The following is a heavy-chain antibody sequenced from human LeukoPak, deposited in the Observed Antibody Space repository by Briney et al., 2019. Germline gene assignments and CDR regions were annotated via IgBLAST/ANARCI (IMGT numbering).Heavy chain of an antibody. Sequence: PSETLSLTCTVSGGSISSYYWSWIRQPPGKGLDWIGYIYYRGSTSYNPSLNSRVTISVDTSKNQFSLRLSSVTTADTAVYYCARASISIAGPFDYWGQGTLVTVSS. J-gene: IGHJ4*02. D-gene: IGHD6-13*01. CDR1: GGSISSYY. CDR2: IYYRGST. CDR3: ARASISIAGPFDY. V-gene: IGHV4-59*01.